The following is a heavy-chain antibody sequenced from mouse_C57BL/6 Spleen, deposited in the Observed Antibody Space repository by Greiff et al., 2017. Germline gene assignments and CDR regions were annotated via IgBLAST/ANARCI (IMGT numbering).Heavy chain of an antibody. V-gene: IGHV2-4*01. D-gene: IGHD2-5*01. CDR1: GFSLTSYG. CDR2: IWSGGST. Sequence: VQLKQSGPGLVQPSQSLSITCTVSGFSLTSYGVHWVRQPPGKGLEWLGVIWSGGSTDYNAAFISRLSISKDNSKSQVFFKMNSLQADDTAIYYCAKIFYSNHPDAMDYWGQGTSVTVSS. CDR3: AKIFYSNHPDAMDY. J-gene: IGHJ4*01.